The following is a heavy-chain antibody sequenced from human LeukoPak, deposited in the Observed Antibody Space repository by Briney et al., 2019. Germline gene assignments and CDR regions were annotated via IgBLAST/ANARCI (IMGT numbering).Heavy chain of an antibody. Sequence: SVKVSCKASGGTFSSYAISWVRQAPGQGLEWMGRIIPIPGKANYAQQFQGRVTITADRSTSTAYMELSSLSSEDTAVYCCARGRQSNYNYYYGMDVWGQGSTVTDSS. D-gene: IGHD5-24*01. V-gene: IGHV1-69*04. J-gene: IGHJ6*01. CDR1: GGTFSSYA. CDR3: ARGRQSNYNYYYGMDV. CDR2: IIPIPGKA.